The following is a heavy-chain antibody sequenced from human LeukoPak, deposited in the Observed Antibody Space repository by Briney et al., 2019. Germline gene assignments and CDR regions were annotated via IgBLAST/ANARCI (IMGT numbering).Heavy chain of an antibody. D-gene: IGHD6-13*01. CDR3: ARYRRYSSTNWFDP. V-gene: IGHV3-48*02. CDR2: ISPASNTI. CDR1: GFAFNTYA. J-gene: IGHJ5*02. Sequence: GGSLRLSCITSGFAFNTYAMHWVRQAPGKGLEWISYISPASNTIYYADSVKGRFTISRDNAKNSVFLQMSSLRDEDTAVYYCARYRRYSSTNWFDPWGQGTLVTVSS.